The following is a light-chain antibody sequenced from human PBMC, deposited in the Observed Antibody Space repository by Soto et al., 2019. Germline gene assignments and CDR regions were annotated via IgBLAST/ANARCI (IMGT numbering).Light chain of an antibody. Sequence: SYELTQPPSVSVSPGQTARITCSGDALPAQYAYWYQQKPGQAPVLVIYKDSERPSGIPERFSGSSSGTTVTLTISGVQAEDEADYYCQSADSSGTLGVIFGGGTKVTVL. J-gene: IGLJ2*01. V-gene: IGLV3-25*03. CDR2: KDS. CDR1: ALPAQY. CDR3: QSADSSGTLGVI.